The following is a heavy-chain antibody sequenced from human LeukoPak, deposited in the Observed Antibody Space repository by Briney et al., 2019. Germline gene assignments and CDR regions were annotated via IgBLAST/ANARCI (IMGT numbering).Heavy chain of an antibody. CDR1: GFNFNNYD. CDR2: IRYDGSNK. J-gene: IGHJ4*02. CDR3: AKDGVPAAINYFDY. D-gene: IGHD2-2*01. V-gene: IGHV3-30*02. Sequence: PGGSLRLSCVASGFNFNNYDLHWVRQAPGKGLEWVAFIRYDGSNKYYADSVKGRFTISRDNSKNTLYLQMNSLRAEDTAVYYCAKDGVPAAINYFDYWGQGTLVTVSS.